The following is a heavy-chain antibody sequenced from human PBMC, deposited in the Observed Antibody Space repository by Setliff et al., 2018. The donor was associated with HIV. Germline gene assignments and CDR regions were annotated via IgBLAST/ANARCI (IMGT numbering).Heavy chain of an antibody. D-gene: IGHD2-15*01. V-gene: IGHV3-48*01. J-gene: IGHJ4*02. CDR3: ARGAGTVDYSCCFDL. CDR1: GFTFSSYS. Sequence: GGSLRLSCAASGFTFSSYSMNWVRQTPGKGLEWISYISSSSNTIYYADSVKGRFTISRDNAKNSLYLQMNSLRAEDTAMYYCARGAGTVDYSCCFDLWGQGTLVTVSS. CDR2: ISSSSNTI.